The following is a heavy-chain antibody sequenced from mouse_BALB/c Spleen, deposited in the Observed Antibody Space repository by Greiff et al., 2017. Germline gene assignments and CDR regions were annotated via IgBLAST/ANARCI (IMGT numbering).Heavy chain of an antibody. D-gene: IGHD1-1*01. CDR1: GYTFTNYW. Sequence: QVQLQQSGAELVRPGTSVKISCKASGYTFTNYWLGWVKQRPGHGLEWIGDIYPGGGYTNYNEKFKGKATLTADTSSSTAYMQLSSLTSEDSAVYFCASSGYYGSSHPWFAYWGQGTLVTVSA. J-gene: IGHJ3*01. V-gene: IGHV1-63*02. CDR2: IYPGGGYT. CDR3: ASSGYYGSSHPWFAY.